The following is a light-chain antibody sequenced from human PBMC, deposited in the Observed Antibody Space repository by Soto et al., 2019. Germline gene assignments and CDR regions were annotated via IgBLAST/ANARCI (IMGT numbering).Light chain of an antibody. V-gene: IGLV2-8*01. Sequence: QSVLAQPPSASGSPGQSVTISCTGTSSDVGGYKYVSWYQQFPGEAPNLIIYDVKKRPSGVPSRFSGSKSGNTAFLTVSGLRPQDEAEYYYSSFAGRNTYVFGSGTKVTVL. J-gene: IGLJ1*01. CDR3: SSFAGRNTYV. CDR1: SSDVGGYKY. CDR2: DVK.